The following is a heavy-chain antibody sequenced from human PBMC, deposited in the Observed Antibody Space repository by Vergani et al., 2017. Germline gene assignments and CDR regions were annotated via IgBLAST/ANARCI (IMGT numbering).Heavy chain of an antibody. CDR1: GGSISSSSYY. J-gene: IGHJ4*02. CDR2: IYYSGST. Sequence: QLQLQESGPGLVKPSETLSLTCTVSGGSISSSSYYWGWIRQPPGRGLEWIGSIYYSGSTYYNPSLKSRVTISVDTSKNQFSLKLSSVTAADTAVYYCARGSSDYVWGSYRSQLDYWGQGTLVTVSS. V-gene: IGHV4-39*01. D-gene: IGHD3-16*02. CDR3: ARGSSDYVWGSYRSQLDY.